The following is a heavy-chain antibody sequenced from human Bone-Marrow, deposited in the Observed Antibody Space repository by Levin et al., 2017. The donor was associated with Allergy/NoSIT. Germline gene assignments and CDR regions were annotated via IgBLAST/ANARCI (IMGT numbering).Heavy chain of an antibody. CDR2: ISHDGSSK. CDR3: AREPDGYCSTISCPRWFDN. Sequence: GGSLRLSCAASGFIFSTYTIHWVRQAPGEGLEWVALISHDGSSKYYTDSVKGRFTISRDNSQNTVYLQMNSLRVEDTAVYYCAREPDGYCSTISCPRWFDNWGQGTLVTVSS. CDR1: GFIFSTYT. V-gene: IGHV3-30-3*01. J-gene: IGHJ4*02. D-gene: IGHD2-2*03.